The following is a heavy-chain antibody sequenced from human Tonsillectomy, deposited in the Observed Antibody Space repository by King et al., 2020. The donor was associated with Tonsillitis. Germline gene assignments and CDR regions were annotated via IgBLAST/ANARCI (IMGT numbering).Heavy chain of an antibody. V-gene: IGHV4-59*01. J-gene: IGHJ4*02. Sequence: VQLQESGPGLVKPSETLSLTCTVSGGSISSYYWSWIRQPPGKGLDWIGFIYYSGSTNYNPSLKSRVTISADTSKNQFSLRLSIMTAAETAVYYCVRSLTGSTTDRFDYWGQGTLVTVSS. CDR1: GGSISSYY. CDR3: VRSLTGSTTDRFDY. D-gene: IGHD3-9*01. CDR2: IYYSGST.